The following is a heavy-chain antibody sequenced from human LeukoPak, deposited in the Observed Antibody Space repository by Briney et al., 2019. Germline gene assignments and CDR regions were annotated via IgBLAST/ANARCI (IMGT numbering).Heavy chain of an antibody. Sequence: HTGGSLRLSCAASGFTFSTSAMSWVRQAPGKGLEWVSAISGSGGSTYYADSVKGRCTISRDNSKTTLYLQMNSLRAEDTSIYFCAKALEQETVIALDSWGQGTLVTVSS. CDR3: AKALEQETVIALDS. V-gene: IGHV3-23*01. CDR1: GFTFSTSA. CDR2: ISGSGGST. D-gene: IGHD6-13*01. J-gene: IGHJ4*02.